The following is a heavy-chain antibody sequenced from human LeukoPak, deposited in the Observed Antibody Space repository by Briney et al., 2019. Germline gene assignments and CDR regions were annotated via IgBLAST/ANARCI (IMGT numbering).Heavy chain of an antibody. CDR1: GFTFSSYS. D-gene: IGHD5-24*01. CDR2: ISSSSSYI. CDR3: ARDSERWLQPKSGYDAFDI. V-gene: IGHV3-21*01. J-gene: IGHJ3*02. Sequence: KPGGSLRLSCAASGFTFSSYSMNWVRQAPGKGLEWVSSISSSSSYIYYADSVKGRFTISRDNAKNSLYLQMNSLRAEDTAVYYCARDSERWLQPKSGYDAFDIWGQGTMVTVSS.